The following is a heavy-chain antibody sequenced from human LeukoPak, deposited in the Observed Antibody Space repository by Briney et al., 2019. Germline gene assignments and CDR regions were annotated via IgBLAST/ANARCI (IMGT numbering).Heavy chain of an antibody. Sequence: GGSLRLSCAASGLTFSNSWMHWVRQAPGKGLVWVSRINNVGSATSYADSVKGRFTISRDNAKNTLYLQMNSLRAEDTAVYFCARVSGLGMNEYLQHWGQGTLVTASS. J-gene: IGHJ1*01. D-gene: IGHD3-16*01. V-gene: IGHV3-74*01. CDR1: GLTFSNSW. CDR3: ARVSGLGMNEYLQH. CDR2: INNVGSAT.